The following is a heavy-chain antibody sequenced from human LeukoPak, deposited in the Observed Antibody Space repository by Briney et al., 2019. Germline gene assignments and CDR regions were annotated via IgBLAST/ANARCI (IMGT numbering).Heavy chain of an antibody. CDR1: GFTFSSYT. CDR2: ISSGSDYI. Sequence: GGSLRLSCAVSGFTFSSYTMNWVRHAPGKGLEWVSSISSGSDYIYYADSVKGRFTISRDNAKNALYLQMSSLRVDDTAVYFCARDSGYSLNYFDPWGQGTLVTVSS. V-gene: IGHV3-21*01. D-gene: IGHD5-12*01. J-gene: IGHJ4*02. CDR3: ARDSGYSLNYFDP.